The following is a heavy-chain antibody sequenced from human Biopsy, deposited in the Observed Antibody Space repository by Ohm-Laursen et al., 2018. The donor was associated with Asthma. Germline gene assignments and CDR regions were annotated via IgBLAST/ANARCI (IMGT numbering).Heavy chain of an antibody. CDR2: ISPDGRSA. Sequence: GSLRLSCAAPGFTFGGYAMSWARQAPGKGLEWVPTISPDGRSAHGPDSFRGRFTISRDNSRDTLYLQMRSPRADDTAVYYCVKDTLIDSKNYYTFEVWGQGTMVTVSS. V-gene: IGHV3-23*01. CDR3: VKDTLIDSKNYYTFEV. J-gene: IGHJ3*01. CDR1: GFTFGGYA. D-gene: IGHD3-22*01.